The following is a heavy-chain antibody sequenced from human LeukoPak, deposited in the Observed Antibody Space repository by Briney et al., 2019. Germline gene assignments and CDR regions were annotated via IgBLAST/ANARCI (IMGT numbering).Heavy chain of an antibody. Sequence: GGSLRLSCAASGFTFSNYAMHWVRQAPGKGLEWVSLISSGGTYEYYADSVKGRFTISRDNSKNTLYLQMNSLRAEDTAVYYCAKDEEWLGGKTFDYWGQGTLVTVSS. CDR2: ISSGGTYE. J-gene: IGHJ4*02. V-gene: IGHV3-30*07. CDR1: GFTFSNYA. CDR3: AKDEEWLGGKTFDY. D-gene: IGHD3-3*01.